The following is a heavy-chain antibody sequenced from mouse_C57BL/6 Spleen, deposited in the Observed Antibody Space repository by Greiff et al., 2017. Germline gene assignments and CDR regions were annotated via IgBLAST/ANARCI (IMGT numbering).Heavy chain of an antibody. V-gene: IGHV1-61*01. Sequence: QVQLQQPGAELVRPGSSVKLSCKASGYTFTSYWMDWVKQRPGQGLEWIGNIYPSDSETHYNQKFKDKATLTVDKSSSTAYMQLSSLTSEDSAVYYCARRGSSGSNYWGQGTTLTVSS. CDR1: GYTFTSYW. D-gene: IGHD3-2*02. J-gene: IGHJ2*01. CDR2: IYPSDSET. CDR3: ARRGSSGSNY.